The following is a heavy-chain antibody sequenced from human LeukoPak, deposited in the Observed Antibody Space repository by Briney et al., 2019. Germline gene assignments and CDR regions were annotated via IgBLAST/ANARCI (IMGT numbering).Heavy chain of an antibody. CDR2: ISYDGTNK. V-gene: IGHV3-30*18. CDR3: AKENDFVY. Sequence: GGSLRLSCAASGFTLSSYGMHWVRQAPGKGLEWVAVISYDGTNKYYADSVKGRFTISRDNSKSTLYLQMNSLRAEDTAVYYCAKENDFVYWGQGTLVTVSS. CDR1: GFTLSSYG. J-gene: IGHJ4*02. D-gene: IGHD3-3*01.